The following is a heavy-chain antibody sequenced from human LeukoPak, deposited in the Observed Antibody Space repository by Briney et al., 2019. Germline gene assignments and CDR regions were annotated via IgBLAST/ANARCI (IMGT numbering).Heavy chain of an antibody. V-gene: IGHV3-30*02. CDR1: GFTFSSYG. Sequence: GGSLRLSCAASGFTFSSYGMHWVRQAPGKGLEWVAFIRDGGSDKYYADSVKGRFTISRDNSKNTLYLQMNSLRAEDTAVYYCARDSRYYDSSGYRGAFDIWGQGTMVTVSS. J-gene: IGHJ3*02. D-gene: IGHD3-22*01. CDR3: ARDSRYYDSSGYRGAFDI. CDR2: IRDGGSDK.